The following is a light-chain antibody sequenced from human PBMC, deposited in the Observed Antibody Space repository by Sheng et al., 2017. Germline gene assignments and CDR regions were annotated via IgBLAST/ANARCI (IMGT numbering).Light chain of an antibody. CDR2: GAS. CDR3: QQYNNWPPWT. Sequence: EIVLTQSPGTLSLSPGERATLSCRASQSVSTNYLAWYQQKPGQAPRLLIYGASSRATGIPDRFSGSGSGTDFTLTISSLQSEDFAVYYCQQYNNWPPWTFGQGTKLEIK. J-gene: IGKJ2*02. CDR1: QSVSTNY. V-gene: IGKV3-20*01.